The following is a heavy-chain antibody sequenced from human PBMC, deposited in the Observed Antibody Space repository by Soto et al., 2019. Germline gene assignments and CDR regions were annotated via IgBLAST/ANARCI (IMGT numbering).Heavy chain of an antibody. CDR2: ISAYNGNT. Sequence: QVQLVQSGAEVKKPGASVKVSCKASGYTFTSYGISWVRQAPGQGLEWMGWISAYNGNTNYAQKLQGRVTMTTDTPTSTAYMELRSLRSDDTAVYYCASWAYYDILTGYFDDAFDIWGQGTMVTVSS. V-gene: IGHV1-18*01. J-gene: IGHJ3*02. D-gene: IGHD3-9*01. CDR1: GYTFTSYG. CDR3: ASWAYYDILTGYFDDAFDI.